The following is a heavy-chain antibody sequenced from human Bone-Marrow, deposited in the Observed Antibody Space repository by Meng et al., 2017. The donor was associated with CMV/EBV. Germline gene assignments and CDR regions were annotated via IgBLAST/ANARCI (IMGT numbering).Heavy chain of an antibody. CDR1: GGSISSYY. Sequence: LRLSCTVSGGSISSYYWSWIRQPPGKGLEWIGYIYYSGSTNYNPSLKSRVTISADTSKNQFSLKLTSVTAADTAVYYCARTAWFGELYYYYGFDIWGQGTTVTVSS. CDR2: IYYSGST. D-gene: IGHD3-10*01. CDR3: ARTAWFGELYYYYGFDI. V-gene: IGHV4-59*01. J-gene: IGHJ6*02.